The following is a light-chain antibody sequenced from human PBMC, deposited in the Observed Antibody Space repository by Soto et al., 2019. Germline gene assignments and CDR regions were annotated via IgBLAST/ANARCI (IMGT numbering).Light chain of an antibody. V-gene: IGKV3-20*01. J-gene: IGKJ1*01. CDR2: GAS. CDR3: QQYGSSPRT. Sequence: VVTQSPGTLSLSPGERATLSCRASQSVSSSYLAWYQQKPGQAPRLLIYGASSRATGIPDRFSGSGSGTDFTLTISRLEPEDFAVYYCQQYGSSPRTFGQGTKV. CDR1: QSVSSSY.